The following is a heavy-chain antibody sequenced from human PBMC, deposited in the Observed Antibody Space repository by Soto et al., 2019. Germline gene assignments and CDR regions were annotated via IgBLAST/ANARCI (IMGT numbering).Heavy chain of an antibody. J-gene: IGHJ4*02. CDR1: GFTFSSYE. Sequence: LRLSCAASGFTFSSYEMNWVRQAPGKGLEWVSYISSSGSTIYYADSVKGRFTISRDNAKNSLYLQMNSLRAEDTAVYYCARDRKVSDFWSGYTFDYWGQGTLVTVSS. V-gene: IGHV3-48*03. D-gene: IGHD3-3*01. CDR3: ARDRKVSDFWSGYTFDY. CDR2: ISSSGSTI.